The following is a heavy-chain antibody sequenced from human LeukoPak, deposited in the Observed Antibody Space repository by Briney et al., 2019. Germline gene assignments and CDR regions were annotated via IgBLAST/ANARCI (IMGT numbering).Heavy chain of an antibody. J-gene: IGHJ4*02. CDR3: ARSTLLVKPVDY. CDR1: GYTFTDYY. D-gene: IGHD3-9*01. CDR2: INPNNGGT. Sequence: ASVTVSCKASGYTFTDYYMHWVRQAPGQGLEWMGWINPNNGGTKYAQKFQDRVTMIRDMSISTAYMELSRLRSDDTAVYYCARSTLLVKPVDYWGQGTLVTVST. V-gene: IGHV1-2*02.